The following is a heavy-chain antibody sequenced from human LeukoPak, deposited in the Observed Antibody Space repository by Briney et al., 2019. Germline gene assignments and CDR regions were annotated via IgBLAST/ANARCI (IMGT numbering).Heavy chain of an antibody. CDR1: GFIFSNFE. J-gene: IGHJ5*01. CDR2: VSHTGDI. V-gene: IGHV3-48*03. Sequence: PGGSLRLSCAASGFIFSNFEMNWVRQAPGKGLEWVSHVSHTGDIKYADSVKGRFTTSRDNSKNSQYLQMTSLRAEDTAVYYCARSSGSYRPFDSWGQGILVTVSS. D-gene: IGHD3-22*01. CDR3: ARSSGSYRPFDS.